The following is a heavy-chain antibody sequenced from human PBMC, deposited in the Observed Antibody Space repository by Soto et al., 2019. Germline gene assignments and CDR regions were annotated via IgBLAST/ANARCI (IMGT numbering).Heavy chain of an antibody. J-gene: IGHJ2*01. Sequence: EVQLLESGGGLVQPGGSLRLSCAASGFTFSSYAMSWVRQAPGKGLECVSAISGSGGSTYYADSVKGRFTISRDNSKNTLYLQMNSLRAEDTAVYYCAKDGHRAGQFDLWGRGTLVTVSS. CDR1: GFTFSSYA. CDR2: ISGSGGST. CDR3: AKDGHRAGQFDL. V-gene: IGHV3-23*01.